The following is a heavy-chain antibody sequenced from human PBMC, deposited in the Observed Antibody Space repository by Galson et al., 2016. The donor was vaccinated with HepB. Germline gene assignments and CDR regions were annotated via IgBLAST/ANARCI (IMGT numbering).Heavy chain of an antibody. V-gene: IGHV1-18*01. D-gene: IGHD3-16*01. Sequence: SVKVSCKAYGNYFTTYGFTWVRQAPGQGLEWMGWIGAYNGNTHSAQKFQDRVTLTRNTFTTTVYLELRSLRRDDTAVDYCAAHRGTNSWGRKALDYWGQGTLVTVSS. CDR3: AAHRGTNSWGRKALDY. CDR2: IGAYNGNT. CDR1: GNYFTTYG. J-gene: IGHJ4*02.